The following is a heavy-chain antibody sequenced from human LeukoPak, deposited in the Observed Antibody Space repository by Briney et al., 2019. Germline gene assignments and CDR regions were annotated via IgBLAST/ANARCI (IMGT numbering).Heavy chain of an antibody. CDR3: AREDYDILTGLNGYYYYMDV. Sequence: PGGSLRLSCAASGFTFSSYGMSWVRQAPGKGLEWVSAISGSGGSTYYADSVKGWFTISRDNSKNTLYLQMNSLRAEDTAVYYCAREDYDILTGLNGYYYYMDVWGKGTTVTISS. D-gene: IGHD3-9*01. J-gene: IGHJ6*03. CDR1: GFTFSSYG. CDR2: ISGSGGST. V-gene: IGHV3-23*01.